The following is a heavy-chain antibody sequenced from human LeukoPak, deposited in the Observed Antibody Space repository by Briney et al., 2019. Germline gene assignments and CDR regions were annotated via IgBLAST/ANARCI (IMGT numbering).Heavy chain of an antibody. CDR3: ARAHSNNWRFDY. Sequence: SETLSLTCTVSGGSIGGYYWSWIRQPPGKGLEWIGYVYNSGNSDYNPSLKSRVSISVDTSKNQLSLKLSSVTAADTAVYYCARAHSNNWRFDYWGQGTLVTVSS. CDR2: VYNSGNS. D-gene: IGHD6-13*01. V-gene: IGHV4-59*01. CDR1: GGSIGGYY. J-gene: IGHJ4*02.